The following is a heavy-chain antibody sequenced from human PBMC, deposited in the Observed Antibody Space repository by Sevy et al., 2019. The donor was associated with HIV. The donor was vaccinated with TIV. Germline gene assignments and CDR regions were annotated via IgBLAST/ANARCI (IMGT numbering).Heavy chain of an antibody. V-gene: IGHV4-4*07. CDR3: ARGTDYDFWSGYKVYYYYYGMDV. J-gene: IGHJ6*02. CDR2: IYTSGST. D-gene: IGHD3-3*01. CDR1: GGSISSYY. Sequence: SETLSLTCTVSGGSISSYYWSWIRQPAGKGLEWIGRIYTSGSTNYNPSLKSRVTMSVDTSKNQFSLKLGSVTAADTAVYYCARGTDYDFWSGYKVYYYYYGMDVWGQGTTVTVSS.